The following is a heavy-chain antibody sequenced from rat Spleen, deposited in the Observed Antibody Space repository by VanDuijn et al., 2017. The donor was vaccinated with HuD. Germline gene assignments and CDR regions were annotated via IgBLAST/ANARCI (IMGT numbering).Heavy chain of an antibody. CDR1: GFTFNNYW. CDR3: AVAGYGY. Sequence: EVQLVESGGGLVQPGRSLKLSCVASGFTFNNYWMTWIRQAPGKGLEWVASITNTGGSTYYPDSVKVRFTISRDNAENIAFLRMNSLKSEDTGTYYCAVAGYGYWGQGVMVTVAS. D-gene: IGHD1-7*01. CDR2: ITNTGGST. V-gene: IGHV5-31*01. J-gene: IGHJ2*01.